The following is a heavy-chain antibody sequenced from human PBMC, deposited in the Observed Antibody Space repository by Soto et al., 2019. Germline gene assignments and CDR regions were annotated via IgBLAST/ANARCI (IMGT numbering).Heavy chain of an antibody. V-gene: IGHV1-69*02. CDR2: IIPILGIA. J-gene: IGHJ4*02. Sequence: QVQLVQSGAEVKKPGSSVKVSCKASGGTFSSYTISWVRQAPGKGLEWMGMIIPILGIANYAQKFQGRVTITADKSTSTAYMELSSLRSEDTAVYYCSLCIAAADWGQGTLVTVSS. CDR3: SLCIAAAD. D-gene: IGHD6-13*01. CDR1: GGTFSSYT.